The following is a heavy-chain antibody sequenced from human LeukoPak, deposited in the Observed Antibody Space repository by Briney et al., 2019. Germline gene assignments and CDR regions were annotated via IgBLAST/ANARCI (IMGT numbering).Heavy chain of an antibody. CDR2: IYYSGST. CDR3: ARNTVTLIWFDR. V-gene: IGHV4-59*08. Sequence: SETLSLTCTVSGGSITSYSWSWSRQPPGKGLEWIGYIYYSGSTNYNPSLKSRVTISVDTSKNQFSLKLSSVTAADTAVYYCARNTVTLIWFDRCGQGTLVTVSS. J-gene: IGHJ5*02. D-gene: IGHD4-17*01. CDR1: GGSITSYS.